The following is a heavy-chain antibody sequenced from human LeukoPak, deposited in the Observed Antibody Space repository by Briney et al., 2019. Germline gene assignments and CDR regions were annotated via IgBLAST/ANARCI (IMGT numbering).Heavy chain of an antibody. CDR3: ARRREYGYNYDY. V-gene: IGHV3-53*01. J-gene: IGHJ4*02. CDR1: GFTFSSNY. Sequence: PGGSLRLSCAASGFTFSSNYMSWVRQAPGKGLEWVSVIYSGGSTYYADSVKGRFTISRDNSKNTLYLQMNSLRAEDTAVYYCARRREYGYNYDYWGQGTLVTVSS. D-gene: IGHD5-24*01. CDR2: IYSGGST.